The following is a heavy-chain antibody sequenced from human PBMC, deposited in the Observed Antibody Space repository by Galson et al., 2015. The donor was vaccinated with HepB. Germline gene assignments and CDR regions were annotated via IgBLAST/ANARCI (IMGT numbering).Heavy chain of an antibody. CDR2: IIPIFGTA. CDR3: ARAHPVLRPKGWFDP. CDR1: GGTFSSYA. V-gene: IGHV1-69*13. D-gene: IGHD3-3*01. J-gene: IGHJ5*02. Sequence: SVKVSCKASGGTFSSYAISWVRQAPGQGLEWMEGIIPIFGTANYAQKFQGRVTITADESTSTAYMELSSLRSEDTAVYYCARAHPVLRPKGWFDPWGQGTLVTVSS.